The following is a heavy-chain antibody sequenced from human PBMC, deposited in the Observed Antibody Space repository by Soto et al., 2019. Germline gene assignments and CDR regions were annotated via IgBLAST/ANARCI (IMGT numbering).Heavy chain of an antibody. J-gene: IGHJ2*01. CDR3: ARVSQQQLLRYFDL. CDR1: GGSVSSVSYY. Sequence: QVQLRESGPGLVKPSETLSLTCSVSGGSVSSVSYYWSWIRQPPGKGLDWIGYIYYSGSTNYNPSLKNRGTISLDTSKNQFSLKLSSVTAADTAVYFCARVSQQQLLRYFDLWGRATLVTVSS. CDR2: IYYSGST. D-gene: IGHD6-13*01. V-gene: IGHV4-61*01.